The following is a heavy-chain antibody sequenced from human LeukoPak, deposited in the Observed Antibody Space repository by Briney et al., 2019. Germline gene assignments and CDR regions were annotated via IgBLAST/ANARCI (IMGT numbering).Heavy chain of an antibody. CDR1: VYPFISYG. CDR2: ISAYNGNT. Sequence: GASVNVSFKCSVYPFISYGITWVRQARGQGREWVGWISAYNGNTQYVQNVQGRVTMTTETSTSTAYMELRNLRSDDTAVYFCASGAYYPFDFWGQGTLVTVSS. J-gene: IGHJ4*02. V-gene: IGHV1-18*01. D-gene: IGHD1-26*01. CDR3: ASGAYYPFDF.